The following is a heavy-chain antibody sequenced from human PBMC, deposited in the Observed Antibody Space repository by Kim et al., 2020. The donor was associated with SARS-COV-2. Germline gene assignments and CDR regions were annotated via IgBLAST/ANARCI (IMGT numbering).Heavy chain of an antibody. CDR1: GYTFTSYG. V-gene: IGHV1-18*01. J-gene: IGHJ5*02. CDR3: ARVVAAAGTDHWFDP. CDR2: ISAYNGNT. D-gene: IGHD6-13*01. Sequence: ASVKVSCKASGYTFTSYGISWVRQAPGQGLEWMGWISAYNGNTNYAQKLQGRVTMTTDTSTSTAYMELRSLRSDDTAVYYCARVVAAAGTDHWFDPWGQGTLVTVSS.